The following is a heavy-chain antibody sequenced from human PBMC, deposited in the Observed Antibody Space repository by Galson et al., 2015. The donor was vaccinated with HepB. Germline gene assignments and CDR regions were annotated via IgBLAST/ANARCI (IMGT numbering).Heavy chain of an antibody. CDR2: ISWNSGSI. CDR1: GFTFSSYA. Sequence: SLRLSCAASGFTFSSYAMHWVRQAPGKGPEWVSGISWNSGSIGYADSVKGRFTISRDNAKNSLYLQMNSLRAEDTALYYCAEDPGCSGGSCYRSHYYYYGMDVWGQGTTVTVSS. V-gene: IGHV3-9*01. D-gene: IGHD2-15*01. CDR3: AEDPGCSGGSCYRSHYYYYGMDV. J-gene: IGHJ6*02.